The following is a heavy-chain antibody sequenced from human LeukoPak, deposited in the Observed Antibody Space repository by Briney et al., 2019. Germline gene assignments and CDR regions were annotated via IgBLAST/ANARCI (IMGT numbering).Heavy chain of an antibody. Sequence: GGSLRLSCVASGFTFNSYAMSWVRQAPGKGLEWVSVISGSAGSTYYADSAKGRFTISRDNSKNTLYLQMNSLRAEDTAVYYCARDGEGVLGFDYWGQGTLVTVSS. V-gene: IGHV3-23*01. D-gene: IGHD2-8*02. CDR2: ISGSAGST. CDR3: ARDGEGVLGFDY. J-gene: IGHJ4*02. CDR1: GFTFNSYA.